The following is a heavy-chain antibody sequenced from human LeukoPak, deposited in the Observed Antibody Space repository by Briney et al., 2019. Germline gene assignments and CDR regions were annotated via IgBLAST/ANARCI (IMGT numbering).Heavy chain of an antibody. CDR3: AREAGYYYYMDI. J-gene: IGHJ6*03. Sequence: SETLSLTCTVSGGSISSSSYYWGWIRQPPGKGLEWIGSIYYSGSTYYNPSLKSRVTISVDTSKNQFSLKLSSVTAADTAVYYCAREAGYYYYMDIWGKGTTVTVSS. CDR2: IYYSGST. CDR1: GGSISSSSYY. V-gene: IGHV4-39*07.